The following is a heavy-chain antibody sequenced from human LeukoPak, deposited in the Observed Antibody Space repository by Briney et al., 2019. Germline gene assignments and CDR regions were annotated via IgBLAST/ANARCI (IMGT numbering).Heavy chain of an antibody. CDR1: GYTLTELS. CDR3: ATPYGSGSIRYYYYGMDV. Sequence: ASVKVSCKVSGYTLTELSMHWVRQAPGKGLEWMGGFDPEDGETIYAQKFQGRVTMTEDTSTDTAYMELSGLRSEDTAVYYCATPYGSGSIRYYYYGMDVWGQGTMVTVSS. D-gene: IGHD3-10*01. V-gene: IGHV1-24*01. J-gene: IGHJ6*02. CDR2: FDPEDGET.